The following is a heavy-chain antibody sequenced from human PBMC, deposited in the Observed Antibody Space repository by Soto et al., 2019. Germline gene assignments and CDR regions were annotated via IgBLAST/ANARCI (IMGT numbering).Heavy chain of an antibody. J-gene: IGHJ4*02. CDR3: AKDSNKYSSSLRGRYFDY. D-gene: IGHD4-4*01. CDR1: GFPFSSYV. CDR2: ISGGGSNT. V-gene: IGHV3-23*01. Sequence: EVQLLESGGGLGQRGGSLRLSGAASGFPFSSYVMAWVRQAPGKGLEWVSGISGGGSNTFYADSVKGRFTISRDNSKNTLLLQMNSLGAEDTAVYYCAKDSNKYSSSLRGRYFDYWGQGIGVTVSS.